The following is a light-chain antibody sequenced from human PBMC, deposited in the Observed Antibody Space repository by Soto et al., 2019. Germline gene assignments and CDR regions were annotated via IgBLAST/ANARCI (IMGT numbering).Light chain of an antibody. CDR1: QSVGSY. CDR2: DAS. Sequence: EIVLTQSPATLSLSPGERATLSCRASQSVGSYLAWYQQKPGQAPRLLIYDASNRATGIPARFSGSGSGTDFTLTISSLEPEDFAVYYCQQSNNWPPLTFGGGTKVEIK. CDR3: QQSNNWPPLT. V-gene: IGKV3-11*01. J-gene: IGKJ4*01.